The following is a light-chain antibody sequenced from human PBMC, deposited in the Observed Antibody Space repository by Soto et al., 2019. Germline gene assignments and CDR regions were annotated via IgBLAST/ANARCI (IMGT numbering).Light chain of an antibody. J-gene: IGLJ1*01. V-gene: IGLV2-14*01. CDR1: SSDVGSYNH. CDR3: ISYTGSSTSYV. CDR2: EVT. Sequence: SVLTQPASVSGSPGQSITISCIGTSSDVGSYNHVAWYQQFPGKTPKLIIYEVTYRPSGVSHRFSASKSGNTASLTISGLQAEDEADYYCISYTGSSTSYVFGTGTKVTVL.